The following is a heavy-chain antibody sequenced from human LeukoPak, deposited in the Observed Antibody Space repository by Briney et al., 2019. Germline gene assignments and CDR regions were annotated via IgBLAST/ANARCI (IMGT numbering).Heavy chain of an antibody. J-gene: IGHJ3*02. V-gene: IGHV4-59*01. Sequence: PSETLSLTCTVSGGSISRYYWSWIRQTPGKGLEGIGYVSDSGNTKYNPSLKSRVTISVYTSKNQFSLKLSSVTAADTAVYYCARAPRYCSSTSCYMVHLAFDIWGQGTMVTVSS. CDR2: VSDSGNT. D-gene: IGHD2-2*02. CDR1: GGSISRYY. CDR3: ARAPRYCSSTSCYMVHLAFDI.